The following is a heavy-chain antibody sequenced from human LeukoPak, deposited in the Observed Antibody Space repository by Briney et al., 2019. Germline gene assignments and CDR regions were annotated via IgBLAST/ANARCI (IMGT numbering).Heavy chain of an antibody. D-gene: IGHD6-19*01. CDR2: IWYDGSNK. J-gene: IGHJ6*02. V-gene: IGHV3-33*08. CDR3: ARGSSGWYGVYYYYYGMDV. Sequence: GGSLRLSCAASGFTFSSYAMHWVRQAPGMGLEWVAVIWYDGSNKYYADSVKGRFTISRDNSKNTLYLQMNSLRAEDTAVYYCARGSSGWYGVYYYYYGMDVWGQGTTVTVSS. CDR1: GFTFSSYA.